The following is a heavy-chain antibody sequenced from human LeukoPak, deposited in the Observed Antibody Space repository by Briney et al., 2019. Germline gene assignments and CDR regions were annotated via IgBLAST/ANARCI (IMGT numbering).Heavy chain of an antibody. V-gene: IGHV3-23*01. Sequence: GGSLRLSCAASGFTFSSYAMSWVRQAPGKGLEWVSTISGSGGSTYYADSVKGRFTISRDNSKNTLYLQMNSLRAEDTAVYYCAKRPARSYYYMDVWGKGTTVTVSS. CDR3: AKRPARSYYYMDV. CDR2: ISGSGGST. D-gene: IGHD2-2*01. CDR1: GFTFSSYA. J-gene: IGHJ6*03.